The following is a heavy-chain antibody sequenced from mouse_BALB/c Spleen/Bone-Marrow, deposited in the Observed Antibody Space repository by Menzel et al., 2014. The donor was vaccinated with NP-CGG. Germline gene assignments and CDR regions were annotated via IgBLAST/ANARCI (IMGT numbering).Heavy chain of an antibody. CDR1: GYTFTSSW. CDR2: IHPNSGNT. D-gene: IGHD4-1*01. J-gene: IGHJ3*01. CDR3: ARYWSGFAY. Sequence: QVQLKQSGSVLVRPGASVKLSCKASGYTFTSSWMHWAKQRPGQGLEWIGEIHPNSGNTNYNEKFKGKATLTVDTSSSTAYVDLSGLTSEDSAVYYCARYWSGFAYWGQGTLVTVSA. V-gene: IGHV1S130*01.